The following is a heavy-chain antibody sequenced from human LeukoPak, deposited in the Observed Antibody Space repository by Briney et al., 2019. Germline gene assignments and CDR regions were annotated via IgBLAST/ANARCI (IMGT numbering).Heavy chain of an antibody. CDR1: GGSISSYY. Sequence: SETLSLTCTVSGGSISSYYWSWIRQPPGKGLEWIGYIYYSGSNNYNPSLKSRVTISVDTSKTQFSLKLSSVTAADTAAYYCARGTHYYDSSGYLYYGMDVWGQGTTVTVSS. CDR3: ARGTHYYDSSGYLYYGMDV. CDR2: IYYSGSN. D-gene: IGHD3-22*01. V-gene: IGHV4-59*01. J-gene: IGHJ6*02.